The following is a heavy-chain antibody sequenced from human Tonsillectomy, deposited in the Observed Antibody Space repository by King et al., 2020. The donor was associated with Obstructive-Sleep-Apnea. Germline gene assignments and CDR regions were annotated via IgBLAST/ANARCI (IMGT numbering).Heavy chain of an antibody. CDR1: GASMRSYY. Sequence: VQLQESGPGLVKPSETLFLRCAVSGASMRSYYWTWIRQPPGKGLEWMCHIYHTGSADYNPSLKSRVTISEDASNNQFSLKMTSVTAADTAVFYCARDKITLVRGAAGSEYYYSYGMDVWGPGTTVTVSS. J-gene: IGHJ6*02. D-gene: IGHD3-10*01. V-gene: IGHV4-59*01. CDR3: ARDKITLVRGAAGSEYYYSYGMDV. CDR2: IYHTGSA.